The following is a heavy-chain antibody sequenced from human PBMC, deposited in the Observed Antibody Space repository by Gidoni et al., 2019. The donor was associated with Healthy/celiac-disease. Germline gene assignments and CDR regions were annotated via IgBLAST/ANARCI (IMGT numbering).Heavy chain of an antibody. Sequence: EVQLLESGGGLVQPGGSLRLSCAAPGFTFSSYAMSWVRQAPGKGLEWVSAISGSGGSTYYADSVKGRFTISRDNSKNTLYLQMNSLRAEDTAVYYCAKGRRRLWFGESYFDYWGQGTLVTVSS. D-gene: IGHD3-10*01. CDR2: ISGSGGST. V-gene: IGHV3-23*01. J-gene: IGHJ4*02. CDR1: GFTFSSYA. CDR3: AKGRRRLWFGESYFDY.